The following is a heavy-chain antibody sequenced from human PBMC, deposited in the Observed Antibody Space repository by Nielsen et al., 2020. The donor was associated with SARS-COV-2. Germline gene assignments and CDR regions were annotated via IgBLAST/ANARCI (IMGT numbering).Heavy chain of an antibody. CDR2: IRSKAYGGTT. D-gene: IGHD1-26*01. CDR3: TRDPGRECYYCYYYMDV. V-gene: IGHV3-49*03. CDR1: GFTFGDYA. Sequence: GESLKISCTASGFTFGDYAMSWFRQAPGKGLEWVGFIRSKAYGGTTEYAASVKGRFTISRDDSKSIAYLQMNSLKTEDTAVYYCTRDPGRECYYCYYYMDVWGKGTTVTVSS. J-gene: IGHJ6*03.